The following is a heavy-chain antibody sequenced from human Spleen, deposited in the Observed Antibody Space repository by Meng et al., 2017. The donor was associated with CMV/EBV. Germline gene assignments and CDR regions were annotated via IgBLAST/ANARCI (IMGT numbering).Heavy chain of an antibody. Sequence: SETLSLTCTVSGGSISISSYFWGWIRQSPGKGLEWIGSVSYSGSTYYNPSLKSRVTMSLDTSKNEFSVSLNSVTAADTAVYYCARTLREYQFLHCDYWGQGTLVTVSS. CDR2: VSYSGST. J-gene: IGHJ4*02. CDR1: GGSISISSYF. V-gene: IGHV4-39*07. CDR3: ARTLREYQFLHCDY. D-gene: IGHD5/OR15-5a*01.